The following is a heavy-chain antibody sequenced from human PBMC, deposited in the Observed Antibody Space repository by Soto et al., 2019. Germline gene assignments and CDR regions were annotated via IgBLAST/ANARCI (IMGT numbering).Heavy chain of an antibody. CDR3: ARGHTVVVTAPHPPYYYYGMDV. CDR2: IIPIFGTA. CDR1: GGTFSSYA. V-gene: IGHV1-69*01. Sequence: QVQLVQSGAEVKKPGSSVKVSCKASGGTFSSYAISWVRQAPGQGLEWMGGIIPIFGTANYAQKFQGRVTITADESTSTAYMELSSLRSEDTAVYYCARGHTVVVTAPHPPYYYYGMDVWGQGTTVTVSS. D-gene: IGHD2-21*02. J-gene: IGHJ6*02.